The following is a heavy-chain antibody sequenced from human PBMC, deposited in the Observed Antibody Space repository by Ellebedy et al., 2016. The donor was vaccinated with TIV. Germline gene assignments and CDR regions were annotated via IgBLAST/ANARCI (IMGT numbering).Heavy chain of an antibody. D-gene: IGHD6-19*01. CDR1: GFTFSSYG. CDR2: IWYDGSTK. CDR3: AREGQWLVQPNAYYFDY. Sequence: GGSLRLSCAASGFTFSSYGMHWVRQAPGKGLEWVAVIWYDGSTKYYADSVKGRFTISRDNSKNTLYLQMNSLRAEDTAVYYCAREGQWLVQPNAYYFDYWGQGPLVTVSS. J-gene: IGHJ4*02. V-gene: IGHV3-33*01.